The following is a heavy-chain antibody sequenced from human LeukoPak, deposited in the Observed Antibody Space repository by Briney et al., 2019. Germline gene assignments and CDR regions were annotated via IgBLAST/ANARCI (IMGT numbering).Heavy chain of an antibody. V-gene: IGHV4-34*01. J-gene: IGHJ4*02. Sequence: PSETLSHTCAVYGGSFSCYYWGWIRQPPGKRLDWIGEINHSGSPNYNPSLKSRVTISVDTSKNQFSLKLSSVTAADTAVYYCASEDSSGYYYDYWGQGTLVTVSS. CDR3: ASEDSSGYYYDY. CDR1: GGSFSCYY. D-gene: IGHD3-22*01. CDR2: INHSGSP.